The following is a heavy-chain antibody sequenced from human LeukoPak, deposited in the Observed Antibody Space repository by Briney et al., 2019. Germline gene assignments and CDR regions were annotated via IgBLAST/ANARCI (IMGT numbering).Heavy chain of an antibody. Sequence: GGPLRLSCAASGFTFSSYAMSWVRQAPGKGLEWVSAISGSGGSIYYADSVKGRFTISRDNSKNTLYLQMNSLRAEDTAVYYCATTPDSYGGDYWGQGTLVTVSS. D-gene: IGHD5-18*01. V-gene: IGHV3-23*01. CDR1: GFTFSSYA. CDR3: ATTPDSYGGDY. CDR2: ISGSGGSI. J-gene: IGHJ4*02.